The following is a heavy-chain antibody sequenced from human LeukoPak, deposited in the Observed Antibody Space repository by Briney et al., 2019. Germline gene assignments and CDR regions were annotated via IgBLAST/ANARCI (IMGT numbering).Heavy chain of an antibody. CDR1: AGSISSYY. D-gene: IGHD3-22*01. J-gene: IGHJ4*02. CDR3: ARVTGYMIEDYFDY. Sequence: SETLSLTCTVSAGSISSYYWSWIRQPPGKGLEWIGYIYYSGSTNYNPSLKSRVTISVDTSKNQFSLRLSSVTAADTAVYYCARVTGYMIEDYFDYWGQGTLVTVSS. CDR2: IYYSGST. V-gene: IGHV4-59*01.